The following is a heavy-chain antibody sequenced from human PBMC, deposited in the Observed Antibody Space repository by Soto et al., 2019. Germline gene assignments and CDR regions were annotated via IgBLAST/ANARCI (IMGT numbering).Heavy chain of an antibody. CDR1: GFSLSNARMG. Sequence: SGPTLVNPTETLTLTCTVSGFSLSNARMGVSWIRQPPGKALEWLAHIFSKDEKSYNTSLKTRLTISKDTSKSEVVLSMTNMDPVDTATYYCARYAMTFENYGLDVWGQGTTVTVS. CDR2: IFSKDEK. D-gene: IGHD3-16*01. J-gene: IGHJ6*02. CDR3: ARYAMTFENYGLDV. V-gene: IGHV2-26*01.